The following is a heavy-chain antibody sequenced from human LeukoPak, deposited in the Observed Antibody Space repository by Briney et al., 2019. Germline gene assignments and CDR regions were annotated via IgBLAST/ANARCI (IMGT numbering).Heavy chain of an antibody. D-gene: IGHD6-13*01. CDR3: ARGDYSSSWSSNDAFDI. CDR2: INPNSGGT. V-gene: IGHV1-2*04. Sequence: ASVKVSCKASGYTFTSYGISWVRQAPGQGLEWMGWINPNSGGTNYAQKFQGWFTMTRDTSISTAYMELSRLRSDDTAVYYCARGDYSSSWSSNDAFDIWGQGTMVTVSS. J-gene: IGHJ3*02. CDR1: GYTFTSYG.